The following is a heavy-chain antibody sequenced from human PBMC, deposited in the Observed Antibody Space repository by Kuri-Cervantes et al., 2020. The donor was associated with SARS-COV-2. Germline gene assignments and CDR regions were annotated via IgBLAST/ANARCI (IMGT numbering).Heavy chain of an antibody. CDR2: IYYSGST. CDR3: ASARAFDI. CDR1: GGSFSGYY. Sequence: SETLSLTCAVYGGSFSGYYWSWIRQPPGKGLEWIGYIYYSGSTNYNPSLKSRVTISVDTSKNRFSLKLSSVTAADTAVYYCASARAFDIWGQGTMVTVSS. J-gene: IGHJ3*02. V-gene: IGHV4-59*12.